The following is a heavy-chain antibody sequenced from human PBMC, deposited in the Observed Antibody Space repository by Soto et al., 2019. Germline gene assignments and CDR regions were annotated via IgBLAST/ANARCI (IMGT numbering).Heavy chain of an antibody. Sequence: ASVKVSCKASGYTFTSYYMHWVRQAPGQRLEWMGWINAGNGNTKYSQKFQGRVTITRDTSASTAYMELSSLRSEDTAVYYCASPHCSGGSCYPYYYYYGMDVWGQGTTVTVSS. CDR2: INAGNGNT. J-gene: IGHJ6*02. CDR1: GYTFTSYY. CDR3: ASPHCSGGSCYPYYYYYGMDV. V-gene: IGHV1-3*01. D-gene: IGHD2-15*01.